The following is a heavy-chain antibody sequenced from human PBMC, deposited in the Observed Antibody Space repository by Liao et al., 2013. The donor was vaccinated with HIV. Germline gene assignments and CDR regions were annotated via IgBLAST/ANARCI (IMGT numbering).Heavy chain of an antibody. CDR2: INHSGST. Sequence: QVQLQESGPGLVKPSEPLSLTCAVSGGSISSYYWSWIRQPPGKGLEWIGEINHSGSTNYNPSLKSRVTISVDTSKNQFSLKLSSVTAADTAVYYCARDLLGIGVFDIWGQGTMVTVSS. CDR3: ARDLLGIGVFDI. D-gene: IGHD7-27*01. J-gene: IGHJ3*02. CDR1: GGSISSYY. V-gene: IGHV4-34*01.